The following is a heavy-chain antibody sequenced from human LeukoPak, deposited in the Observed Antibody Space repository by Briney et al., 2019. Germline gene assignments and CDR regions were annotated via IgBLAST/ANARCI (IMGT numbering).Heavy chain of an antibody. CDR2: IKHDGSEK. CDR1: GFTFSSYA. D-gene: IGHD2-15*01. J-gene: IGHJ4*02. Sequence: PGGSLRLSCAASGFTFSSYAMSWVRLAPGWGLEWVANIKHDGSEKNYVDSVKGRFTISRDNAKNSVYLQMDRLRAEDTAVYYCARARYLNSWGQGTLVTVSS. V-gene: IGHV3-7*01. CDR3: ARARYLNS.